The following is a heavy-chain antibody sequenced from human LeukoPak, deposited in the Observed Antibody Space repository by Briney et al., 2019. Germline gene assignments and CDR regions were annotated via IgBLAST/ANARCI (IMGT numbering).Heavy chain of an antibody. V-gene: IGHV1-2*02. Sequence: GASVKVSCKASGYTFTGYYMHWVRQAPGQGLEWMGWINPNSGGTNYAQKFQGRVTMTRDTSISTAYMELSRLRSDDTAVYCCAREKNTMVRGVPSLWGQGTLVTVSS. D-gene: IGHD3-10*01. J-gene: IGHJ4*02. CDR2: INPNSGGT. CDR3: AREKNTMVRGVPSL. CDR1: GYTFTGYY.